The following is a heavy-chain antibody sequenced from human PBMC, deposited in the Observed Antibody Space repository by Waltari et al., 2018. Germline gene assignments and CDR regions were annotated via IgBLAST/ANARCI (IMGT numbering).Heavy chain of an antibody. CDR2: INGDGSTS. CDR1: GFTYSNHW. V-gene: IGHV3-74*01. J-gene: IGHJ6*02. CDR3: ARLAPKTYRSPVPGRDYYYGLDV. D-gene: IGHD6-13*01. Sequence: EEQLVESGGGLVQPGDSLRLSCAASGFTYSNHWMHWVRQAPGKGLVWVSRINGDGSTSNYADSVKGRFTISRDNTKKTLYLQMKRLRVEDTAVYYCARLAPKTYRSPVPGRDYYYGLDVWGQGTTVTVS.